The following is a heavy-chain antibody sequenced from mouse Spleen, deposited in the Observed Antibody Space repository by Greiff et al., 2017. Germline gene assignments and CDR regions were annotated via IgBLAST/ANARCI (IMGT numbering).Heavy chain of an antibody. V-gene: IGHV1-59*01. CDR3: AVYYYGSSYVRHY. CDR2: IDPSDSYT. D-gene: IGHD1-1*01. Sequence: QVQLKQPGAELVRPGTSVKLSCKASGYTFTSYWMHWVKQRPGQGLEWIGVIDPSDSYTNYNQKFKGKATLTVDSSSSTAYMQLSSLTSEDSAVYYCAVYYYGSSYVRHYWGQGTTLTVSS. CDR1: GYTFTSYW. J-gene: IGHJ2*01.